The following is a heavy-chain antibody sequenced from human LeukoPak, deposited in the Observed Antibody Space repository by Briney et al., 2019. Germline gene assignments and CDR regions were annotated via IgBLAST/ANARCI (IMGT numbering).Heavy chain of an antibody. CDR3: VRDGDTSGYTN. Sequence: GGSLRLSCAASGFTFSSYWMHWVRLAPGKGLEWVANIKQDGSEKYYVDSVKGRFTISRDNAKNSLYLQMNSLRAEDTAVYSCVRDGDTSGYTNWGQGPWSPSPQ. J-gene: IGHJ1*01. CDR2: IKQDGSEK. CDR1: GFTFSSYW. V-gene: IGHV3-7*01. D-gene: IGHD3-22*01.